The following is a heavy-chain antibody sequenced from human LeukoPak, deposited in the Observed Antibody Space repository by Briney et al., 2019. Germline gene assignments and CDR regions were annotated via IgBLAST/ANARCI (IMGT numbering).Heavy chain of an antibody. J-gene: IGHJ3*02. CDR1: GYSFSTYR. V-gene: IGHV5-10-1*01. CDR3: ASSIAAAGIGQNTFDI. CDR2: IDPSDLYT. Sequence: GESLKISCKGSGYSFSTYRISWVRQMPGKGLEWMGKIDPSDLYTAYSPSFQGHVTISADTSINTAFLEWSSLKTSDTAIYYCASSIAAAGIGQNTFDIWGQGTVVAVSS. D-gene: IGHD6-13*01.